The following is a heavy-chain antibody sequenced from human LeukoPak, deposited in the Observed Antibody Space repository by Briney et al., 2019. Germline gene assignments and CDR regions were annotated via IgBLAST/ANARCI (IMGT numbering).Heavy chain of an antibody. CDR1: GGSISSYY. Sequence: PSETLSLTCTVSGGSISSYYWSWIRQPAGKGLEWIGYIYYSGSTNYNPSLKSRVTISVDTSKNQFSLKLSSVTAADTAVYYCARGPSDDYYYYYYMDVWGKGTTVTVSS. CDR2: IYYSGST. CDR3: ARGPSDDYYYYYYMDV. V-gene: IGHV4-59*01. J-gene: IGHJ6*03. D-gene: IGHD1-26*01.